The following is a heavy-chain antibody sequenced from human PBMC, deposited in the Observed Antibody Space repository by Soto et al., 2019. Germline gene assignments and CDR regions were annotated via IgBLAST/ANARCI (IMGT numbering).Heavy chain of an antibody. CDR3: AKGGAGWNYLPFDY. V-gene: IGHV3-23*01. J-gene: IGHJ4*02. CDR2: ISGSGGST. D-gene: IGHD1-7*01. Sequence: EVQLLESGGGLVQPGGSLRLSCAASGFTFSSFAMNWVRQAPGKGPEWVSGISGSGGSTFYADSVKGRFTISRDNSKNTLFLQMNGQRGEDTALYYCAKGGAGWNYLPFDYWGQGTLVTVSS. CDR1: GFTFSSFA.